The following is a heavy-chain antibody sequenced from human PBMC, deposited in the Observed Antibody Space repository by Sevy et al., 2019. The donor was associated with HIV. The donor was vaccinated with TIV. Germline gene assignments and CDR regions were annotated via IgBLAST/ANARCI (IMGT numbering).Heavy chain of an antibody. V-gene: IGHV3-11*01. CDR2: ISSSGSTI. D-gene: IGHD3-22*01. Sequence: LSLTCAASGFTFSDYYMSWIRQAPGKGLEWVSYISSSGSTIYYADSVKGRFTISRDNAKNSLYLQMNSLRAEDTAVYYCARGTNYYDSSGYLGAFDIWGQGTMVTVSS. CDR1: GFTFSDYY. CDR3: ARGTNYYDSSGYLGAFDI. J-gene: IGHJ3*02.